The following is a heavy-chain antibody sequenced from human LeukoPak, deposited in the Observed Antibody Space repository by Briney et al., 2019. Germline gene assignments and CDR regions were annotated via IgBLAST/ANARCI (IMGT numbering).Heavy chain of an antibody. Sequence: GGSLRLSCAASGFTVSTNYVSWVRQAPGKGPEWVSLIHGGGSTYYADSVKGRFTISRDNSKNTLYLQMNSLRAEDTAVYYCAEKGYCSSTSCYKGYYYYGMDVWGQGTTVTVSS. V-gene: IGHV3-53*01. CDR1: GFTVSTNY. D-gene: IGHD2-2*02. CDR2: IHGGGST. J-gene: IGHJ6*02. CDR3: AEKGYCSSTSCYKGYYYYGMDV.